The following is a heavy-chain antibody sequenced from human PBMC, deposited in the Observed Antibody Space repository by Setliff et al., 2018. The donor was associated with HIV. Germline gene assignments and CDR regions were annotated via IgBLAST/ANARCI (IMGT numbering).Heavy chain of an antibody. CDR2: INPNSGGT. V-gene: IGHV1-2*06. J-gene: IGHJ5*02. D-gene: IGHD3-10*01. CDR3: AKDSDFGGTTNWFDP. Sequence: ASVKVSCKASGYTFTDYYMHWVRQAPGQGLEWMGRINPNSGGTNHAQKFQGRVTMTRDTSIATAYMDLSRLTSDDTAVYYCAKDSDFGGTTNWFDPWGQGTLVTVSS. CDR1: GYTFTDYY.